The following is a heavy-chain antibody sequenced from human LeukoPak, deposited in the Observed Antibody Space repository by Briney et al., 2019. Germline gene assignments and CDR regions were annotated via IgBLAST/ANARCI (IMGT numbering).Heavy chain of an antibody. CDR1: GFTFSNAW. D-gene: IGHD3-10*01. V-gene: IGHV3-15*01. Sequence: GGSLRLSCAASGFTFSNAWMSWVRQAPGKGLEWVGRIKSKTDGGTTDYAAPVKGRFTISRDDSKNTLYLQMNSLKTEDTAVYYCATLYGSGSYCDYWGQGTLVTVSS. CDR3: ATLYGSGSYCDY. CDR2: IKSKTDGGTT. J-gene: IGHJ4*02.